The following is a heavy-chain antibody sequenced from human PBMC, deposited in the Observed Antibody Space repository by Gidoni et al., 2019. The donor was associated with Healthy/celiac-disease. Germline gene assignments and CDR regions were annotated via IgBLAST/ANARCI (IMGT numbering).Heavy chain of an antibody. CDR3: ARGRGYCSSTSCYYYGMDV. J-gene: IGHJ6*02. Sequence: QVQLVESGGGVVQPGRSLRLSCAASGFPFSSYGMHWVRQAPGKGLEWVAVIWYDGSNKYYADSVKGRFTISRDNSQNTLYLQMNSLRAEDTAVYYCARGRGYCSSTSCYYYGMDVWGQGTTVTVSS. V-gene: IGHV3-33*01. CDR1: GFPFSSYG. D-gene: IGHD2-2*01. CDR2: IWYDGSNK.